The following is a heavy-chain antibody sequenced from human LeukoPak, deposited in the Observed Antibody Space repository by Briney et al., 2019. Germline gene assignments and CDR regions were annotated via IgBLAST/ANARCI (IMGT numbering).Heavy chain of an antibody. Sequence: GGSLRLSCAASGFTFDRFTIHWVRQTPGKGLEWVSLINRRGHTFYANSVKGRFTISRDNAKNSLYLQVNSLRAEDTAVYYCARVQTPYYGGDEIGYWGQGTLVTVSS. CDR1: GFTFDRFT. CDR2: INRRGHT. D-gene: IGHD2-21*01. CDR3: ARVQTPYYGGDEIGY. V-gene: IGHV3-21*01. J-gene: IGHJ4*02.